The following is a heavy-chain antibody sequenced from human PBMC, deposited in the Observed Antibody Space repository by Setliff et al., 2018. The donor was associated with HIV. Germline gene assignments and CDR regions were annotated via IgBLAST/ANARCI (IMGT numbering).Heavy chain of an antibody. Sequence: PGGSLRFSCAASGFTFSNYTMNWVRQAPGKGLEWVSYITSSSSTKYYADSVKGRFTISRDNAKNSLYLQMNSLRAEDTAVYYCARDRRVIRGPNAFDIWGQGTMVTVSS. V-gene: IGHV3-48*04. CDR2: ITSSSSTK. D-gene: IGHD3-10*01. CDR3: ARDRRVIRGPNAFDI. J-gene: IGHJ3*02. CDR1: GFTFSNYT.